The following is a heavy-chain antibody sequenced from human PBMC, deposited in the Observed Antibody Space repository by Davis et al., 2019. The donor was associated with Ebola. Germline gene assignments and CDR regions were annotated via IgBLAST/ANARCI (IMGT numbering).Heavy chain of an antibody. CDR3: AKDLVPDAIGHAFDI. CDR1: GLPVSDNY. J-gene: IGHJ3*02. V-gene: IGHV3-53*01. Sequence: GESLKISCEATGLPVSDNYMSWVRQAPGKGLEWVSVMYGGRIHYADSVKGRFTISGDNSKNTVYLEMHSLRAEDTAQYYCAKDLVPDAIGHAFDIWGQGTMVTVSS. D-gene: IGHD2-2*02. CDR2: MYGGRI.